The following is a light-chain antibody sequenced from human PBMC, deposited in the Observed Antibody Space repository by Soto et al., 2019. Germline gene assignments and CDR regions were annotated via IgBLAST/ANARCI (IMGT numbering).Light chain of an antibody. V-gene: IGKV3-11*01. CDR3: QQNLGVHT. CDR2: GAS. Sequence: EIVLTQSPATLSLSPGERATLSCRASQSVSSYLACYQHKPGQAPRLLISGASTGATGIPARFSGSGSGTDFTLTISSLEPEDSAVYYCQQNLGVHTFGQGTKVDIK. CDR1: QSVSSY. J-gene: IGKJ1*01.